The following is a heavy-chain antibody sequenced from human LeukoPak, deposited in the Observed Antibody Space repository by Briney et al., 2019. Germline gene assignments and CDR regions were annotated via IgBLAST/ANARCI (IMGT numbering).Heavy chain of an antibody. CDR1: GFTFSSYS. J-gene: IGHJ4*02. CDR3: AASYGTPFDY. CDR2: ISSSSSHI. V-gene: IGHV3-21*01. D-gene: IGHD1-26*01. Sequence: GGSLRLSCAASGFTFSSYSMNWVRQAPGKGLEWVSSISSSSSHIYYADSVKGRFTISRDNAKNSLYLQMNSLRAEDTAVYYCAASYGTPFDYWGQGTLVTVSS.